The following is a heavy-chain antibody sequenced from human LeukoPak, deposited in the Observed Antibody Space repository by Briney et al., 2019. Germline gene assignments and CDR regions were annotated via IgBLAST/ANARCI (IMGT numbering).Heavy chain of an antibody. D-gene: IGHD5-18*01. CDR3: AGTRPRIQLWLTTFDY. CDR1: GFTDSSNY. V-gene: IGHV3-66*01. Sequence: GGSLRLSCAASGFTDSSNYMSWVRHAPGKGLEWVSVIYSGGSTYYADSVKGRFTISRENSKNTLYLQMNSLRGEDTAVYYCAGTRPRIQLWLTTFDYWGQGTLVTVSS. CDR2: IYSGGST. J-gene: IGHJ4*02.